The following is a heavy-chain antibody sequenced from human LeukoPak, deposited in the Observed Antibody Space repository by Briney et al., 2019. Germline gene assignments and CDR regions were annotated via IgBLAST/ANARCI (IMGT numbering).Heavy chain of an antibody. Sequence: GGSLRLSCAASGLTFSFYSMNWVRQAPGKGLEWVSYISSFSGTINYAESVKGRFTISRDNAKNTLYLQMNSLRAEDTAVYYCVVGPDTFDYWGQGTLVTVSS. D-gene: IGHD3-10*01. CDR1: GLTFSFYS. V-gene: IGHV3-48*04. CDR2: ISSFSGTI. CDR3: VVGPDTFDY. J-gene: IGHJ4*02.